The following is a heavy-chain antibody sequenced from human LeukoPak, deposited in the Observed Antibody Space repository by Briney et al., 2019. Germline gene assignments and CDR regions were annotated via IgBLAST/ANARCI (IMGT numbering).Heavy chain of an antibody. D-gene: IGHD2-15*01. Sequence: GASVKVSCKASGGTFSSYAISWVRQAPGQGLEWMGGIIPIFGTANYAQKFQGRVTITTDESTSTAYMELSSLRSEDTAVYYCARLARIWWAFDIWGQGTMVTVSS. CDR1: GGTFSSYA. J-gene: IGHJ3*02. CDR2: IIPIFGTA. V-gene: IGHV1-69*05. CDR3: ARLARIWWAFDI.